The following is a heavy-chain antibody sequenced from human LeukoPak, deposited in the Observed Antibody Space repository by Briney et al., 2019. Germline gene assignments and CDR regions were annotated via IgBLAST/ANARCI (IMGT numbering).Heavy chain of an antibody. Sequence: GGSLRLSCVTSGFIFSSYGIHWVRQAPGRGLEWVAVISYDGGNKNYADSVKGRFTISRDNSKSTLYLQMNSLRTEDTAVYYCANTDVDTASSFDYWGQGTLVTVSS. J-gene: IGHJ4*02. D-gene: IGHD5-18*01. V-gene: IGHV3-30*18. CDR1: GFIFSSYG. CDR2: ISYDGGNK. CDR3: ANTDVDTASSFDY.